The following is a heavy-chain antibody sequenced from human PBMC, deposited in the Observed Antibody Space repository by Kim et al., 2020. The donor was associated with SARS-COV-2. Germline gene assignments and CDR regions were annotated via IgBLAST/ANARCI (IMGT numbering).Heavy chain of an antibody. D-gene: IGHD6-13*01. CDR1: GYTFTGYY. CDR3: AVIAAAGTGTFDY. CDR2: INPNSGGT. Sequence: ASVKVSCKASGYTFTGYYMHWVRQAPGQGLEWMGWINPNSGGTNYAQKFQGRVTMTRDTSISTAYMELSRLRSDDTAVYYCAVIAAAGTGTFDYWGQGTLVTVSS. J-gene: IGHJ4*02. V-gene: IGHV1-2*02.